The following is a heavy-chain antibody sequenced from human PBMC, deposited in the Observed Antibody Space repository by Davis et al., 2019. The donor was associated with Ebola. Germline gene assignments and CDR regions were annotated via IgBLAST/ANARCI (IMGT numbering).Heavy chain of an antibody. V-gene: IGHV1-3*01. J-gene: IGHJ6*02. CDR3: ARCSSSYNYYYGMDV. D-gene: IGHD6-6*01. CDR1: GYTFTSYA. Sequence: ASSVTVSCKASGYTFTSYAMHWVRQAPGQRLEWMGWINAGNGNTKYSQKFQGRVTITRDTSASTAYMELSSLRSEDTAVYYCARCSSSYNYYYGMDVWGQGTTVTVSS. CDR2: INAGNGNT.